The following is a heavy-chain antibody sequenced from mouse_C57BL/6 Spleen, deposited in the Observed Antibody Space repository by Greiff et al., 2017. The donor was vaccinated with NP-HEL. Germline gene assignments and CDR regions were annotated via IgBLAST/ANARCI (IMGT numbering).Heavy chain of an antibody. J-gene: IGHJ2*01. CDR3: ARNWAVDY. D-gene: IGHD4-1*01. CDR1: GYTFTSYW. V-gene: IGHV1-50*01. CDR2: IDPSDSYT. Sequence: VQLQQPGAELVKPGASVKLSYKASGYTFTSYWMQWVKQRPGQGLEWIGEIDPSDSYTNYNQKFKGKATLTVDTSSSTAYMQLSSLTSEDSAVYYCARNWAVDYWGQGTTLTVSS.